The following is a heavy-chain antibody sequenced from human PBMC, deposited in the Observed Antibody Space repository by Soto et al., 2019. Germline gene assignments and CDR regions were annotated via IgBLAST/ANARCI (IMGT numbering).Heavy chain of an antibody. D-gene: IGHD3-22*01. Sequence: ASVKVSCKASGYTFTSYYMHWVRQAPGQGLEWMGIINPSGGSTSCAQKFQGRVTMTRDTSTSTVYMELSSLRSEDTAVYYCARVPHARVIVVPYSSYGMDVWGQGTTVTVSS. CDR2: INPSGGST. CDR1: GYTFTSYY. V-gene: IGHV1-46*01. CDR3: ARVPHARVIVVPYSSYGMDV. J-gene: IGHJ6*02.